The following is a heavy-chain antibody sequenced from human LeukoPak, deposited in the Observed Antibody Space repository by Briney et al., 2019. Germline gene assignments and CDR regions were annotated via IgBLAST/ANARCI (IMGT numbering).Heavy chain of an antibody. CDR1: GFTFSSYA. CDR2: IKQDGSEK. CDR3: ARGGSSSWPD. Sequence: GGSLRLSCAASGFTFSSYAMSWVRQAPGKGLEWVANIKQDGSEKYYVDSVKGRFTISRDNAKNSLYLQMNTLRAEDTAVYYCARGGSSSWPDWGQGTLVTVSS. V-gene: IGHV3-7*01. D-gene: IGHD6-13*01. J-gene: IGHJ4*02.